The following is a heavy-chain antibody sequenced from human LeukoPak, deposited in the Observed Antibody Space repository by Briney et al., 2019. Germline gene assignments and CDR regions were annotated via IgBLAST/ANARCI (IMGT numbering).Heavy chain of an antibody. CDR1: GYTFSCYG. D-gene: IGHD1/OR15-1a*01. Sequence: GGSLRLSCAASGYTFSCYGMHWVRQAPGKGREWVAVISYDGSNKYYADSVKGRFTISRDNSKNTLYLQMNSLRAEDTAVYYCATSQENNFDYWGQGTLVTVSS. V-gene: IGHV3-30*03. CDR2: ISYDGSNK. J-gene: IGHJ4*02. CDR3: ATSQENNFDY.